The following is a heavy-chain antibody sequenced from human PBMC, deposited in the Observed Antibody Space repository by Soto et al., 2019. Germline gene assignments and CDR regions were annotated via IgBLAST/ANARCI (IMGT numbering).Heavy chain of an antibody. CDR2: VSHSGST. CDR3: ARLLGGYDDYGGWFAP. D-gene: IGHD4-17*01. Sequence: QVHLVESGPGLVKPSETLSLTCTISGGSISPYSWTWIRQSPGKGLEWIGYVSHSGSTFYTPSLKSRLTMSLDTSRSHFSLRLTSVSAADTAVYYCARLLGGYDDYGGWFAPWGQGTLVTVSS. V-gene: IGHV4-59*01. CDR1: GGSISPYS. J-gene: IGHJ5*02.